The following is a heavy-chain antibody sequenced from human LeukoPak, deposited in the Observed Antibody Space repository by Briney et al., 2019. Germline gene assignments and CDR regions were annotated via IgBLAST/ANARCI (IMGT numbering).Heavy chain of an antibody. Sequence: SETLSLTCAVSGGSISSGGYCWSWVRQPPGRGLEWLGYIYHRGSTYYNPSLKSRVTISVDRSKNQFSLKLSSVTAADTAVYYCARAQGYSSSWYFRIWGQGTLVTVSS. J-gene: IGHJ4*02. CDR2: IYHRGST. D-gene: IGHD6-13*01. CDR1: GGSISSGGYC. CDR3: ARAQGYSSSWYFRI. V-gene: IGHV4-30-2*01.